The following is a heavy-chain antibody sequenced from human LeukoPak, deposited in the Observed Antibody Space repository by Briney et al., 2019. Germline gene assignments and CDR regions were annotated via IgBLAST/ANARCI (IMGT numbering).Heavy chain of an antibody. D-gene: IGHD3-10*01. Sequence: SETLSLTCAVSGGSLSGFYWSWIRQPPGKGLEWIGDVSHSGRTNYNPVLRSRVAVSADMSKKQFSLNLSSVTAADTAVYYCARGPLTYYYASGSYYSNWGQGTLVTVSS. V-gene: IGHV4-34*01. CDR2: VSHSGRT. CDR1: GGSLSGFY. J-gene: IGHJ4*02. CDR3: ARGPLTYYYASGSYYSN.